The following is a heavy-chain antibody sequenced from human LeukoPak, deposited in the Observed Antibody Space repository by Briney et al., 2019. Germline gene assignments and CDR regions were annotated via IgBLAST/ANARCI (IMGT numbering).Heavy chain of an antibody. V-gene: IGHV4-34*01. CDR3: ARGTVAASFYYYYCMDV. J-gene: IGHJ6*03. CDR1: GGSFSGHY. Sequence: SETLSLTCAVYGGSFSGHYWSWIRQPPGKGLEWIGEINHSGSTNYNPSLKSRVTISVDTSKNQFSLKLSSVTAADTAVYYCARGTVAASFYYYYCMDVWGKGTTVTVSS. D-gene: IGHD6-19*01. CDR2: INHSGST.